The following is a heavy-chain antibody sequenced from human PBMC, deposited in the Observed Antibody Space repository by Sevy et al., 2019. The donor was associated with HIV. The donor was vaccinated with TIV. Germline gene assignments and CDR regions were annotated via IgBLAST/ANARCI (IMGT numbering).Heavy chain of an antibody. V-gene: IGHV3-7*01. J-gene: IGHJ5*02. CDR3: ARESSGPSVVDL. D-gene: IGHD3-22*01. CDR2: IKQDGTQK. Sequence: GGSLRLSCAASGFTFSSYWMSWVRQAPGKGLEWVANIKQDGTQKYYADSLKDRFTISRDNAENSLYLQMDSLRAEDTALYYCARESSGPSVVDLWGQGTLVTVSS. CDR1: GFTFSSYW.